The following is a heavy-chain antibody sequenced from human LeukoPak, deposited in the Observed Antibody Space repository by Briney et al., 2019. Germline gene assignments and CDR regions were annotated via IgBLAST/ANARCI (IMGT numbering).Heavy chain of an antibody. Sequence: RGSLRLSCAASGFTFSSYSMNWVRQAPGEGLEWVSSISSSSSYIYYADSVKGRFTISRDNAKNSLYLQMHSLRAEDTAVYYCATRRITMVRAFDYWGQGTLVTVSS. D-gene: IGHD3-10*01. J-gene: IGHJ4*02. CDR1: GFTFSSYS. CDR2: ISSSSSYI. CDR3: ATRRITMVRAFDY. V-gene: IGHV3-21*01.